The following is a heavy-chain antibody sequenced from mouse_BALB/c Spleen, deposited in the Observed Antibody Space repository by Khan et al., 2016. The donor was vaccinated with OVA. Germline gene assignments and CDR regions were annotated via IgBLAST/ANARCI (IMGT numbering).Heavy chain of an antibody. CDR1: GYTFTNYG. J-gene: IGHJ4*01. D-gene: IGHD2-10*01. V-gene: IGHV9-3-1*01. CDR3: ARPPYFSYVMGY. CDR2: INTYTGEP. Sequence: QIQLVQSGPELKKPGETVKISCKASGYTFTNYGMNWVKQAPGKGLKWMGWINTYTGEPTYADDFKGRFAFSLETSASTAYLQINNLKNADTATYFCARPPYFSYVMGYWGQGTSVTVSS.